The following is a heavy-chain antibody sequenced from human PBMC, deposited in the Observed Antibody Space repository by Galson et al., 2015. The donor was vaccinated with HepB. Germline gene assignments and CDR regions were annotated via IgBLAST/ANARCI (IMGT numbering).Heavy chain of an antibody. Sequence: SLRLSCAASGFTFINHALSWVRQAPGMGLEWVSSITSDGSAYYADSVRGRFTISRDNSKNTVSLQINGLRAEDTAVYYCAREGRGWLFDYWGRGTLVPVSS. CDR1: GFTFINHA. CDR2: ITSDGSA. V-gene: IGHV3-23*01. D-gene: IGHD6-19*01. J-gene: IGHJ4*02. CDR3: AREGRGWLFDY.